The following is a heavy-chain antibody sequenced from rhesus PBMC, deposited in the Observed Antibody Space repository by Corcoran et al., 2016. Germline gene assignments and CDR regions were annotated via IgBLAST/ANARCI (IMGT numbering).Heavy chain of an antibody. D-gene: IGHD3-34*01. Sequence: QVQLQESGPGLVKPSETLSLTCAVSGYSISSGYGWSWIRQPPGTVLEWIGYIGGSSGSTNYNPSRKSRFTISKDTSKNQFSLKLSSVTAADTAVYYCARDNWGDYEVFDYWGQGVLVTVSS. CDR3: ARDNWGDYEVFDY. CDR2: IGGSSGST. V-gene: IGHV4-127*01. J-gene: IGHJ4*01. CDR1: GYSISSGYG.